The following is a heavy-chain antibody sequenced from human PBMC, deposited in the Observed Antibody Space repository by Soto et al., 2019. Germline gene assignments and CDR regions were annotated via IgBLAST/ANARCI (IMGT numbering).Heavy chain of an antibody. CDR1: GFTFDDYA. CDR2: IRWNSGSI. D-gene: IGHD1-26*01. CDR3: AKDKREEGAFDI. J-gene: IGHJ3*02. V-gene: IGHV3-9*01. Sequence: EVQLVESGGGLVQPGRSLRLSCAASGFTFDDYAMHWVRQAPGKGLEWVSGIRWNSGSIGYADSVKGRFTISRDNAKNSLYLQMNSLRAEDTALYYCAKDKREEGAFDIWGQGTMVTVSS.